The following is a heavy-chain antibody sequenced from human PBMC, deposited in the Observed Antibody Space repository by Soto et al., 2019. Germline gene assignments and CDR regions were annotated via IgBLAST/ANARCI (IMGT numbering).Heavy chain of an antibody. CDR1: GFTFSSYS. V-gene: IGHV3-48*02. CDR2: ISSSSSTI. Sequence: GGSLRLSCAASGFTFSSYSMNWVRQAPGKGLEWVSYISSSSSTIYYADSVKGRFTISRDNAKNSLYLQMNSLRDEDTAVYYCARATIDDSSGYYLDYYYYGMDVWGQGTTVTVSS. J-gene: IGHJ6*02. CDR3: ARATIDDSSGYYLDYYYYGMDV. D-gene: IGHD3-22*01.